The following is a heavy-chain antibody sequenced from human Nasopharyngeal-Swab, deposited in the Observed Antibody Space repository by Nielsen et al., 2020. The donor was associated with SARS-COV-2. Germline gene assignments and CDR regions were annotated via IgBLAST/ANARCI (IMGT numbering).Heavy chain of an antibody. CDR2: VNPNSGDT. D-gene: IGHD6-25*01. CDR1: GYTFSDDY. Sequence: ASVKVSCKASGYTFSDDYMHWGRQAPGQGLEWRGRVNPNSGDTIYAQEFQGRVTMTGDTSIGTAYMELRRLISADTAVYYCVRDDGGVPGIPATGPPGAFWGQGTLVTVSS. CDR3: VRDDGGVPGIPATGPPGAF. V-gene: IGHV1-2*06. J-gene: IGHJ4*02.